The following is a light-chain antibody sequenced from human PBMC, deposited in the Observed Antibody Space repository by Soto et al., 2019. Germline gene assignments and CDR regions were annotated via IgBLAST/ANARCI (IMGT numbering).Light chain of an antibody. J-gene: IGKJ4*01. Sequence: EIVLTQSPDTLSVSPGERATLSGRASQSISRTLAWYQQKPGQPPRLLIYDASTRPTGFPARFSGSGSGTEFTLTISSLQSEDFAVYYCQQYNNWPLTFGGGTKVDI. V-gene: IGKV3D-15*01. CDR2: DAS. CDR1: QSISRT. CDR3: QQYNNWPLT.